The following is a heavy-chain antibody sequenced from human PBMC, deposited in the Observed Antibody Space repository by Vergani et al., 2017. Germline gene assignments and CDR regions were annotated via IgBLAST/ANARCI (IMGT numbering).Heavy chain of an antibody. CDR2: ISYDGSNK. D-gene: IGHD6-13*01. Sequence: QVQLVESGGGVVQPGRSLRLSCAASGFTFSSYGMHWVRQAPGKGLEWVAVISYDGSNKYYADSVKGRFTISRDNSKNTLYLQMNSLRAEDTAVYYCAKAGGYTAFDIWGQGTMVTVSS. V-gene: IGHV3-30*18. J-gene: IGHJ3*02. CDR1: GFTFSSYG. CDR3: AKAGGYTAFDI.